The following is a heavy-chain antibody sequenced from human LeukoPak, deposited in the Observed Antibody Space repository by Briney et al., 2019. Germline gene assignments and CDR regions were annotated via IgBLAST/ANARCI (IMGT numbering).Heavy chain of an antibody. CDR1: GFPFSRYW. CDR2: IRSKDNNYAT. CDR3: TRASLSNAFDI. V-gene: IGHV3-73*01. J-gene: IGHJ3*02. Sequence: GGSLRLSCAASGFPFSRYWLSWVRQAPGKGLEWVGRIRSKDNNYATAYAASVKGRFTISRDESKTTAYLQMNSLKTEDTAVYYCTRASLSNAFDIWGQGTMVTVSS. D-gene: IGHD2/OR15-2a*01.